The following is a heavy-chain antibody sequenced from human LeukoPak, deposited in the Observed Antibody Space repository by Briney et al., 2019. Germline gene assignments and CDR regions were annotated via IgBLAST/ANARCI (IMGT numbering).Heavy chain of an antibody. CDR2: IWYDGSNK. D-gene: IGHD2-21*02. V-gene: IGHV3-33*01. J-gene: IGHJ4*02. CDR1: GFTFSTYG. Sequence: PGRSLRLSCAASGFTFSTYGMHWVRQAPGKGLEWVSFIWYDGSNKYYADSMKGRFTISRDNPKNTLYLQMNSLRDEDTAVYYCARGGDSAETAFDCWGQGTLVTVSS. CDR3: ARGGDSAETAFDC.